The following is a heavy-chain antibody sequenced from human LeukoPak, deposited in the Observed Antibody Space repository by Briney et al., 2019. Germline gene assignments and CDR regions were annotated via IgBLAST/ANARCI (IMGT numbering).Heavy chain of an antibody. D-gene: IGHD4-17*01. J-gene: IGHJ5*02. CDR3: AEEPRWMTTVTWFDP. CDR2: ISGSGGST. CDR1: GFTFSSYG. V-gene: IGHV3-23*01. Sequence: PGGSLRLSCAASGFTFSSYGMSWVRQAPGKGLEWVSAISGSGGSTYYADSVKGRFTISRDNSKNTLYLQMNSLRAEDTAVYYCAEEPRWMTTVTWFDPWGQGTLVTVSS.